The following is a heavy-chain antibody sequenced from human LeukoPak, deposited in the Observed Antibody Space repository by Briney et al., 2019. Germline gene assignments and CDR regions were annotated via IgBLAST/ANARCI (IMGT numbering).Heavy chain of an antibody. CDR3: AKDYTPRNDILTGYYKGPYFDD. J-gene: IGHJ4*02. Sequence: GGSLRLSCAASGFTFSSYAMHWVRQAPGKGLEWVAVISYDGSNKYYADSVKGRFTISRDNSKNTLYLQMNSLRAEDTAVYYCAKDYTPRNDILTGYYKGPYFDDWGQGTLVTVSS. V-gene: IGHV3-30-3*01. CDR2: ISYDGSNK. D-gene: IGHD3-9*01. CDR1: GFTFSSYA.